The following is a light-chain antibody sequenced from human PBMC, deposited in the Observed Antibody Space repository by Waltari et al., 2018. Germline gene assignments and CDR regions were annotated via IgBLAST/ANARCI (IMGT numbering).Light chain of an antibody. J-gene: IGKJ1*01. V-gene: IGKV1-39*01. Sequence: DIQMTQSPSSLSASVGDSVTITCRASQNIGNYLSWYQQKTGKAPTLLIYSTSTLQSGVPSSFRGSGSGTDFTLTISSLQVEDFATYYCQQSDSTPWTFGQGTTVYVK. CDR3: QQSDSTPWT. CDR1: QNIGNY. CDR2: STS.